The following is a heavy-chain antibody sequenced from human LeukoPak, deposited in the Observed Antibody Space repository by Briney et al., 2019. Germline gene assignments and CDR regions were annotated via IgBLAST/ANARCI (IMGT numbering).Heavy chain of an antibody. V-gene: IGHV4-59*11. D-gene: IGHD4-17*01. J-gene: IGHJ3*02. CDR1: GGSISNHY. CDR2: IYYSGSS. Sequence: PSETLSLTCTVSGGSISNHYWTWIRQPPGKGLEWIAYIYYSGSSYYNPSLKSRVTISVDTSKNQFSLRLSSVTSADTAVYYCARAGYGDYSGAFDIWGQGTMVTVSS. CDR3: ARAGYGDYSGAFDI.